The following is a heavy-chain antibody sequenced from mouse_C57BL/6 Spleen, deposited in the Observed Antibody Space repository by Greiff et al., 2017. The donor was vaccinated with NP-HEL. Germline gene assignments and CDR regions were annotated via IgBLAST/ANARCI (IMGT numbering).Heavy chain of an antibody. V-gene: IGHV5-4*01. CDR1: GFTFSSYA. CDR3: ARRERYFDV. Sequence: EVQRVESGGGLVKPGGSLKLSCAASGFTFSSYAMSWVRQTPEKRLEWVATISDGGSYTYYPDNVKGRFTISRDNAKNNLYLQMSHLKSEDTAMYYCARRERYFDVGGTGTTVTVSS. CDR2: ISDGGSYT. J-gene: IGHJ1*03.